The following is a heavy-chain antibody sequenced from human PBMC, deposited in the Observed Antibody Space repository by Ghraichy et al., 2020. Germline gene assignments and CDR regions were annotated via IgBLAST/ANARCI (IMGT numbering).Heavy chain of an antibody. CDR2: ISSSSSYI. J-gene: IGHJ5*02. CDR1: GFTFSSYS. Sequence: GGSLRLSCAASGFTFSSYSMNWVRQAPGKGLEWVSSISSSSSYIYYADSVKGRFTISRDNAKNSLYLQMNSLRAEDTAVYYCARSGVIAAQTENWFDPWGQGTLVTVSS. D-gene: IGHD6-13*01. CDR3: ARSGVIAAQTENWFDP. V-gene: IGHV3-21*01.